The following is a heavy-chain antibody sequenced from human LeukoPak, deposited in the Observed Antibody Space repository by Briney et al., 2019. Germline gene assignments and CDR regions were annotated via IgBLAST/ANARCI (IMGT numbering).Heavy chain of an antibody. CDR2: ISGSGGST. V-gene: IGHV3-23*01. Sequence: SGGSLRLSCAASGFTFDDYGMSWVRQAPGKGLEWVSGISGSGGSTYYADSVKGRFTISRDNSKKTLYLQMNSLRAEDTAVYYCASDQGYDILTGYRYYFDYWGQGTLVTVSS. CDR3: ASDQGYDILTGYRYYFDY. CDR1: GFTFDDYG. J-gene: IGHJ4*02. D-gene: IGHD3-9*01.